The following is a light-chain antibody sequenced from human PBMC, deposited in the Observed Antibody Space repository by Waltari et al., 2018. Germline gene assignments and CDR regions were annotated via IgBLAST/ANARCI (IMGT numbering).Light chain of an antibody. Sequence: QSVLTQPPSASGNPGQRVIIPCSGSITNIGANYVYWYQQLPGTAPNLLIYRNEQRPSGVPDRFSGSKSGTSASLAISGLRSEDEAHYHCAAWDDSLSGVVFGGGTKLTVL. J-gene: IGLJ2*01. CDR2: RNE. CDR1: ITNIGANY. CDR3: AAWDDSLSGVV. V-gene: IGLV1-47*01.